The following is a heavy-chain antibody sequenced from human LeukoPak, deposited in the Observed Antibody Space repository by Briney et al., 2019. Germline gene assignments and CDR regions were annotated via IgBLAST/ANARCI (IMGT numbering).Heavy chain of an antibody. D-gene: IGHD5-18*01. CDR1: GYTLTGYY. CDR3: AREMTADRHYYYMDV. V-gene: IGHV1-2*02. CDR2: INPNSGGT. J-gene: IGHJ6*03. Sequence: GASVKVSCKASGYTLTGYYMHWVRQAPGQGLEWMGRINPNSGGTNYAQKFQGRVTMTRDTSISTAYMELSRLRSDDTAVYYCAREMTADRHYYYMDVWGKGTTVTVSS.